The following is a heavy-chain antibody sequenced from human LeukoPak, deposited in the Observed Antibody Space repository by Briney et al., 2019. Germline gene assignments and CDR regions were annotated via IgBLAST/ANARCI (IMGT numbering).Heavy chain of an antibody. D-gene: IGHD3-3*01. V-gene: IGHV1-69*13. J-gene: IGHJ6*02. CDR1: GGTFSSYA. CDR3: AITIFGVVNGMDV. Sequence: GASVKVSCTASGGTFSSYAISWVRQAPGQGLEWMGGIIPIFGTANYAQKFQGRVTITADESTSTAYMELSSLRSEDTAVYYCAITIFGVVNGMDVWGQGTTVTVSS. CDR2: IIPIFGTA.